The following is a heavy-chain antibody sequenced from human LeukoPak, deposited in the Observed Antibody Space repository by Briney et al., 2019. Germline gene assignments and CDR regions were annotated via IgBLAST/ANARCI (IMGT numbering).Heavy chain of an antibody. CDR3: ARDHGWVGAVAGYFDY. CDR1: GGTFSSYA. CDR2: IIPIFGTA. Sequence: ASVKVSCKASGGTFSSYAISWVRQAPGQGLEWMGRIIPIFGTANYAQKFQGRVTITADKSTSTAYMELSSLRSEDTAAYYCARDHGWVGAVAGYFDYWGQGTLVTVSS. J-gene: IGHJ4*02. V-gene: IGHV1-69*06. D-gene: IGHD6-19*01.